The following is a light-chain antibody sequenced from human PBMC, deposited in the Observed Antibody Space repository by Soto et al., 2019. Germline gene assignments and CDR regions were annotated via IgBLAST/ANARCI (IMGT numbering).Light chain of an antibody. CDR3: QQYDNFPPYT. CDR1: RDISVY. J-gene: IGKJ2*01. Sequence: DIQMTQSPSSLSASIGDRVTITCQASRDISVYLNWYQHKPGKPPKLLVFDASNLQTGVPSRFSGSGSVTHFSLTISSLQPEDIATYYCQQYDNFPPYTFGQGTKL. V-gene: IGKV1-33*01. CDR2: DAS.